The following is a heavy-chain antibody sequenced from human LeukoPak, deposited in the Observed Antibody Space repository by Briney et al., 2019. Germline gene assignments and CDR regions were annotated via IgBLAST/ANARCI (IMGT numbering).Heavy chain of an antibody. D-gene: IGHD5-18*01. V-gene: IGHV3-7*01. CDR1: GFTYSRYW. CDR2: IKQDGSEK. J-gene: IGHJ4*02. CDR3: ARDLDTAMDTDY. Sequence: GGSLRLSCAASGFTYSRYWMSWVRQAPGKGLEWVANIKQDGSEKYYVDSVKGRFTISRDNVKNSLYLQMNSLRAEDTAVYYCARDLDTAMDTDYWGQGTLVTVSS.